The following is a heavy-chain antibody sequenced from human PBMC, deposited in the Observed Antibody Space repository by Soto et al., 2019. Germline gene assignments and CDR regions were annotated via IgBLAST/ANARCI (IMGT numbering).Heavy chain of an antibody. V-gene: IGHV3-30-3*01. J-gene: IGHJ2*01. CDR1: GFTFSSYA. CDR3: ARPLWRNDYNWGYFDL. Sequence: QVQLVESGGSVVQPGRSLRLSCAASGFTFSSYAMHWVRQAPGKGLEWVAVISYDGSNKYYADSVKGRFTISRDNSKNTLYLHMNSLRAEDTAVYYCARPLWRNDYNWGYFDLWGRGTLVTVSS. CDR2: ISYDGSNK. D-gene: IGHD4-4*01.